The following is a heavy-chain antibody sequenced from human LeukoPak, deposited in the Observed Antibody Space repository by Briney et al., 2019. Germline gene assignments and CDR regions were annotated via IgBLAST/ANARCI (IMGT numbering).Heavy chain of an antibody. D-gene: IGHD3-10*01. CDR2: IYYSGST. CDR3: ARDYYGSGSYWSYFDY. CDR1: GGSFSSSSYY. V-gene: IGHV4-39*07. Sequence: SETLSLTCAVYGGSFSSSSYYWGWIRQPPGKGLEWIGSIYYSGSTYYNPSLKSRVTISVDTSKNQFSLKLSSVTAADTAVYYCARDYYGSGSYWSYFDYWGQGILVAVSS. J-gene: IGHJ4*02.